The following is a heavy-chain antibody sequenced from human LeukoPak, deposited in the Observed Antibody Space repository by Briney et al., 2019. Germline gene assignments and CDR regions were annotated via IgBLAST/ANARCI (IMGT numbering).Heavy chain of an antibody. CDR1: GFTSSSYE. Sequence: SGGSLRLSCAASGFTSSSYEMNWVRQAPGKGLEWVSYISSSGSTIYYADSVKGRFTISRDNAKNSLYLQMNSLRAEDTAVYYCARLTSSGWSSNWFGPWGQGTLVTVSS. CDR2: ISSSGSTI. CDR3: ARLTSSGWSSNWFGP. J-gene: IGHJ5*02. D-gene: IGHD6-19*01. V-gene: IGHV3-48*03.